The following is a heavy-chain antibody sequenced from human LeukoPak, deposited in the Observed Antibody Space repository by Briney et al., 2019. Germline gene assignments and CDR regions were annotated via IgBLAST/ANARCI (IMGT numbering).Heavy chain of an antibody. V-gene: IGHV1-24*01. CDR3: ATTGPDFWSGYYDC. D-gene: IGHD3-3*01. Sequence: VASVKVSCKVSGYTLTELSMHWVRQAPGKGLEWMGDFDPEDGETIYAQKFQGRVTMTKDTSTDTAYMELSSLRSEDTAVYYCATTGPDFWSGYYDCWGQGTLVTVSS. CDR1: GYTLTELS. CDR2: FDPEDGET. J-gene: IGHJ4*02.